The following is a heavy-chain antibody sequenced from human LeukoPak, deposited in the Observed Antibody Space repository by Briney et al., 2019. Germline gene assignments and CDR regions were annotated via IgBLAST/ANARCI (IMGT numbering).Heavy chain of an antibody. D-gene: IGHD4-23*01. CDR1: GGTFSSYA. CDR3: ARGGGFDYGGKTLPRVFDY. Sequence: RWASVKVSCKASGGTFSSYAISWVRQAPGQGLEWMGRIIPILGIANYAQKFQGRVTITADKSTSTAYMELSSLRSEDTAVYYCARGGGFDYGGKTLPRVFDYWGQGTLVTVSS. J-gene: IGHJ4*02. CDR2: IIPILGIA. V-gene: IGHV1-69*04.